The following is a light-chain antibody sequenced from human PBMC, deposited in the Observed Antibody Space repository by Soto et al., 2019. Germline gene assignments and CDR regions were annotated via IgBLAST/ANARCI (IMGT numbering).Light chain of an antibody. CDR2: WAS. Sequence: DIVMTQSPDSLAVSLGERATINCKSSQSVLYSSNNKNYLAWYQQKPGQPPKLLIYWASTRESGVPDRFSGSAAVMDVAVPISSLQAEDVAVSYCQQYYSATRTFSTGNK. CDR3: QQYYSATRT. V-gene: IGKV4-1*01. CDR1: QSVLYSSNNKNY. J-gene: IGKJ1*01.